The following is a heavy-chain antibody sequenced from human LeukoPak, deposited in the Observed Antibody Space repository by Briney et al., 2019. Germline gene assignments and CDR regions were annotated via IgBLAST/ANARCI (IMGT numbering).Heavy chain of an antibody. V-gene: IGHV3-23*01. D-gene: IGHD4-11*01. Sequence: GGSLRLSCAASGFTFNSYAMSWVRQAPGKGLEWVSGVSGSGGTTEYADSVKGRFTISRDNSKNTLYLQMDSLRAEDTAIYYCANRGNTVTTLDYWGQGTLVTVSP. CDR1: GFTFNSYA. CDR2: VSGSGGTT. CDR3: ANRGNTVTTLDY. J-gene: IGHJ4*02.